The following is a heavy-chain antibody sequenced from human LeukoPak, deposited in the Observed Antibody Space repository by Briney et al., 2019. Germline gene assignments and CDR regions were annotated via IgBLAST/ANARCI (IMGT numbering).Heavy chain of an antibody. V-gene: IGHV3-71*01. J-gene: IGHJ4*02. CDR2: IRTKSNGETA. CDR1: GFTFSDYY. CDR3: ARLIAVVVAASSYFDS. D-gene: IGHD2-15*01. Sequence: GGSLRLSCAASGFTFSDYYMSWLRQAPGKGLQWVGFIRTKSNGETAEYAASVKGRFSISRDDSKSIAYLQMNSLKTEDTGVYFCARLIAVVVAASSYFDSWGQGTRVTVSS.